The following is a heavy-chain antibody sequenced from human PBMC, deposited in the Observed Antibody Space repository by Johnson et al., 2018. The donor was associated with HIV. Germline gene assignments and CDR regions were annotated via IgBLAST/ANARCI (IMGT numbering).Heavy chain of an antibody. CDR1: GFTFSSYG. V-gene: IGHV3-33*06. Sequence: QVQLVESGGGVVQPGRSLRLSCAASGFTFSSYGMHWVRQAPGKGLEWVAVIWYDGSNKYYADSVKGRFTISRDNSKNTLYLQMNTLRAEGAAVYYCAKGWDPMTTVNTFAFDIWGQGTMVTVSS. CDR3: AKGWDPMTTVNTFAFDI. J-gene: IGHJ3*02. D-gene: IGHD4-11*01. CDR2: IWYDGSNK.